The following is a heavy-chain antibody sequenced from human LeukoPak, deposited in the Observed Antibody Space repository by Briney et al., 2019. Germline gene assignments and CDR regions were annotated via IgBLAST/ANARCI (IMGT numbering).Heavy chain of an antibody. CDR1: GFTLSNCG. Sequence: GGSLRLSCAASGFTLSNCGMNWVRQAPGKGLEWVSYIASRTTTNKYADSVKGRFRVYRDTAEHSVFLQMNSLRAEDTAMYYCVRDSSVTTLVPFYFDSWGQGTLVTVSA. V-gene: IGHV3-48*04. J-gene: IGHJ4*02. CDR3: VRDSSVTTLVPFYFDS. CDR2: IASRTTTN. D-gene: IGHD4-17*01.